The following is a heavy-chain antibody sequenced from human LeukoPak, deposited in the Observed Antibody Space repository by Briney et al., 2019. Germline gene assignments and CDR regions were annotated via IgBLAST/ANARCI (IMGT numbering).Heavy chain of an antibody. D-gene: IGHD1-26*01. J-gene: IGHJ4*02. Sequence: TLSLTCAVSGGSISSGGYSWSWIRQPPGKGLEWIGYIYHSGSTYYNPSLKSRVTISVDRSKNQFSLKLSSVTAADTAVYYCASMGATWGFDYWGQGTLGTVSS. V-gene: IGHV4-30-2*01. CDR3: ASMGATWGFDY. CDR2: IYHSGST. CDR1: GGSISSGGYS.